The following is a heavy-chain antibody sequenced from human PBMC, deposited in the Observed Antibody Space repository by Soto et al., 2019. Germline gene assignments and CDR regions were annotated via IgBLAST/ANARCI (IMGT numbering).Heavy chain of an antibody. CDR1: GFTFSTYA. V-gene: IGHV3-30-3*01. Sequence: ESGGGVVQPGRSLRLSCAASGFTFSTYAMHWVRQAPGKGLEWVAVILYDGSKKDYADSVKGRFTISRDNSKSTLYLPMNSLRGEDTAVYYCARVHIAWNAVCAMDVWCQGTTVTVSS. CDR2: ILYDGSKK. CDR3: ARVHIAWNAVCAMDV. D-gene: IGHD1-1*01. J-gene: IGHJ6*02.